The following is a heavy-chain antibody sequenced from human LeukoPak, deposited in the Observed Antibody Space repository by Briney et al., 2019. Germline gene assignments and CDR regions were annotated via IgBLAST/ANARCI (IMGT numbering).Heavy chain of an antibody. Sequence: SVKVSCKASGGTFSGYAISWVRQAPGQGLEWMGGIIPIFGTANYAQKFQGRVTITADESTSTAYMELSSLRSEDTAVYYCAGGLWFGEFYYYYYYMDVWGKGTTVTVSS. CDR1: GGTFSGYA. CDR2: IIPIFGTA. J-gene: IGHJ6*03. V-gene: IGHV1-69*13. CDR3: AGGLWFGEFYYYYYYMDV. D-gene: IGHD3-10*01.